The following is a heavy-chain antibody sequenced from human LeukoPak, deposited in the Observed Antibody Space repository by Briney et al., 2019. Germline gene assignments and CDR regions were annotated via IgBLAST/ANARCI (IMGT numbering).Heavy chain of an antibody. V-gene: IGHV3-30*18. D-gene: IGHD3-22*01. CDR2: ISYDGSNK. CDR1: GFTFSSYG. J-gene: IGHJ4*02. Sequence: GGSLRLSCAASGFTFSSYGMHWVRQAPGKGLEWVAVISYDGSNKYYADSVKGRFTISRDNSKNTLYLQMNSLRAEGTAVYYCAKYHDSSGYLDYWGQGTLVTVSS. CDR3: AKYHDSSGYLDY.